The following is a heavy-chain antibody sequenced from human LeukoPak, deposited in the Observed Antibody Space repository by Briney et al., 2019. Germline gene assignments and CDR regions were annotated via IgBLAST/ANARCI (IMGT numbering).Heavy chain of an antibody. CDR3: AREGGGYCSSTSCYDGFDP. J-gene: IGHJ5*02. V-gene: IGHV1-69*13. D-gene: IGHD2-2*01. CDR1: GGTFSSYA. CDR2: IIPIFGTA. Sequence: SVKVSCKASGGTFSSYAISWVRQAPGQGLEWMGGIIPIFGTANYAQKFQGRVTITADESTSTAYMELSSLRSEDTAVYYCAREGGGYCSSTSCYDGFDPWGQGTLVTVSS.